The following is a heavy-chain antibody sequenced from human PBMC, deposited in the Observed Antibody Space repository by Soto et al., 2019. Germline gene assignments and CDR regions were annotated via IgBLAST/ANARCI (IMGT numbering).Heavy chain of an antibody. CDR3: AREVGGSRGWSGLASVYFDS. CDR2: INPGNGNT. CDR1: GYTFNSYA. Sequence: ASVKVSCKASGYTFNSYAVHWVRQAPGQRLEWMGWINPGNGNTKISQKFQGRATITRDTSATTAYLALTSLRSEDTGVYFCAREVGGSRGWSGLASVYFDSWGQGALVTAPQ. J-gene: IGHJ4*02. D-gene: IGHD1-26*01. V-gene: IGHV1-3*01.